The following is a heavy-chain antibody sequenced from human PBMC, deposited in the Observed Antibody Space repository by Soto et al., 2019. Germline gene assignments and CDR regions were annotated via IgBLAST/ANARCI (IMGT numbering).Heavy chain of an antibody. CDR1: GFTFSSYG. V-gene: IGHV3-33*01. CDR3: ARANPGYSSTPVLDV. Sequence: QVQLVESGGGVVQPGRFLRLSCAASGFTFSSYGMHWVRQAPGKGLEWVAVIWYDGSNKYYADSVKGRFTISRDNSKNTLYLQMNSLRAEDTAVYYCARANPGYSSTPVLDVWGQGTTVTVSS. D-gene: IGHD6-13*01. J-gene: IGHJ6*02. CDR2: IWYDGSNK.